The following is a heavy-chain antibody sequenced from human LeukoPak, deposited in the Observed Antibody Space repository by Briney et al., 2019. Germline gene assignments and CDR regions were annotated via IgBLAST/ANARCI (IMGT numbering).Heavy chain of an antibody. CDR2: ISYDGSNK. CDR1: GFTFSSYG. J-gene: IGHJ4*02. D-gene: IGHD3-3*01. CDR3: ARAHNYDFWSGYYFGRATPCFFDY. Sequence: GGSLRLSCAASGFTFSSYGMHWVRQAPGKGLEWVAVISYDGSNKYYADSVKGRFTISRDNSKNTLYLQMNSLRAEDTAVYYCARAHNYDFWSGYYFGRATPCFFDYWGQGTLVTVSS. V-gene: IGHV3-30*03.